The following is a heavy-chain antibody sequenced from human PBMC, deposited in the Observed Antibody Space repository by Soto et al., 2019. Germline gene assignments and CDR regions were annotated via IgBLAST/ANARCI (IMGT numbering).Heavy chain of an antibody. CDR2: IYYSGST. CDR1: GGSISSYY. V-gene: IGHV4-59*08. J-gene: IGHJ6*02. D-gene: IGHD1-26*01. Sequence: PSETLSLTCTVSGGSISSYYWSWIRQPPGKGLEWIGYIYYSGSTNYNPSLKSRVTISVDTSKNQFSLKLSSVTAADTAVYYCARSTRVGGDYYGMDVWGQGTTVT. CDR3: ARSTRVGGDYYGMDV.